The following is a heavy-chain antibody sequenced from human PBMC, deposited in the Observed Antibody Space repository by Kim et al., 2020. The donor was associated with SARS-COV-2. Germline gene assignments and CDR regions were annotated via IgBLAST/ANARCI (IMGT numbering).Heavy chain of an antibody. D-gene: IGHD5-18*01. J-gene: IGHJ6*02. CDR1: GGSISSYY. CDR3: ARASSPGQLWPYYYYGMDV. CDR2: IYYSGST. V-gene: IGHV4-59*13. Sequence: SETLSLTCTVSGGSISSYYWSWIRQPPGKGLEWIGYIYYSGSTNYNPSLKSRGTISVDTSKNQFSLKLSSVTAADTAVYYCARASSPGQLWPYYYYGMDVWGQGTTVTVSS.